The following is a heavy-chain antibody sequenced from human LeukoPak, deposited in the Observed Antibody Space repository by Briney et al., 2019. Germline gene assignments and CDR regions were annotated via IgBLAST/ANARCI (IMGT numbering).Heavy chain of an antibody. J-gene: IGHJ4*02. CDR1: EFTFGDYA. Sequence: GGSLRLSCTASEFTFGDYAMSWVRQAPGKGLEWVGFIRSKAYGGTTEYAASVKGRFTISRDDSKSIAYLQMNSLKTEDTAVYYCTRVGGSGSYYSYYFDYWGQGTLVTVSS. D-gene: IGHD3-10*01. CDR3: TRVGGSGSYYSYYFDY. CDR2: IRSKAYGGTT. V-gene: IGHV3-49*04.